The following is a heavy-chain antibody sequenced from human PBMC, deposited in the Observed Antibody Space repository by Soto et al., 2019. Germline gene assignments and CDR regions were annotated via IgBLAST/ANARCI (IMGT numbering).Heavy chain of an antibody. J-gene: IGHJ5*02. CDR1: GGSVSSSSFY. CDR2: ISYGGST. CDR3: AATPVRLGEPQFDP. D-gene: IGHD3-16*01. V-gene: IGHV4-39*07. Sequence: SDTLSLTCTVSGGSVSSSSFYWGWVRQPPGKGLEWIGSISYGGSTYYIPSLKSRVTISVDTSKNQFSLKLSSVTAADTAVYYCAATPVRLGEPQFDPWGQGNLVTVSS.